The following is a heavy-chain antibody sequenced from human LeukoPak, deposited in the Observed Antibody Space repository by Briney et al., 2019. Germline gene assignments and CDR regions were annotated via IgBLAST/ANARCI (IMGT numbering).Heavy chain of an antibody. CDR2: IIPIFGTA. Sequence: SVKVSCKASGGXFSSYAISWVRQAPGQGLEWMGGIIPIFGTANYAQKFQGRVTITADESTSTAYMELTRLGSDDTAVYYCARDGSLDYWGQGTLVTVSS. J-gene: IGHJ4*02. V-gene: IGHV1-69*13. D-gene: IGHD5-12*01. CDR3: ARDGSLDY. CDR1: GGXFSSYA.